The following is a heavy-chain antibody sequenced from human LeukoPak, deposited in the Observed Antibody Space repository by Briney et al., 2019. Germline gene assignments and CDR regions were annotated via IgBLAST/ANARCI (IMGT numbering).Heavy chain of an antibody. V-gene: IGHV4-39*01. CDR1: GGSISSSSCY. CDR2: MSYTGTT. CDR3: ARSGYSFLVDS. J-gene: IGHJ4*02. D-gene: IGHD5-18*01. Sequence: PSETLSLTCAVSGGSISSSSCYWGLIRQPPGKGLEWIASMSYTGTTYYNPSLKSRVTISVHTSKNQFSLNLSSVTATDTAVYFCARSGYSFLVDSWGQGTLVTVSS.